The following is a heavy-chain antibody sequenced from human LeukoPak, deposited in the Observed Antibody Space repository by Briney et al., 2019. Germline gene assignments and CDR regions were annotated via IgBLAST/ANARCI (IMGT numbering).Heavy chain of an antibody. CDR1: GFTVSSNY. J-gene: IGHJ3*02. D-gene: IGHD6-13*01. Sequence: GGSLRLSCAASGFTVSSNYMSWVRQAPGKGLEWVSIIYSGGSTFYADSVKGRFTISRDNSKNTLYLQMNSLRAEDTAVYYCAKDLFAAGTFQVFDAFDIWGQGTMVTVSS. CDR3: AKDLFAAGTFQVFDAFDI. V-gene: IGHV3-53*01. CDR2: IYSGGST.